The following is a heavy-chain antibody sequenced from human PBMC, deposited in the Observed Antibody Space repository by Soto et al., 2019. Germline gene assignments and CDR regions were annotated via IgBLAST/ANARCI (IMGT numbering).Heavy chain of an antibody. CDR1: GGSISSYN. V-gene: IGHV4-59*01. CDR3: ARAIRYNWNLEARAYGMDV. D-gene: IGHD1-7*01. J-gene: IGHJ6*02. Sequence: SETLSLTCTVSGGSISSYNWSCIRQPPGKGLEWIGYIYYSGSTNYNPSLKRRVTISVDTSKSHFSLKLSSVTAADTAVYYCARAIRYNWNLEARAYGMDVWGQGTTATVSS. CDR2: IYYSGST.